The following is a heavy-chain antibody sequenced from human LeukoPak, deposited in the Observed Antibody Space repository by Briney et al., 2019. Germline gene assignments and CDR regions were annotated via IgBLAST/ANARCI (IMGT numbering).Heavy chain of an antibody. CDR1: GGSFSGYY. CDR3: ARRANVLRYFDWLFDY. D-gene: IGHD3-9*01. J-gene: IGHJ4*02. V-gene: IGHV4-34*01. Sequence: SETLSLTCAVYGGSFSGYYWSWIRQPPGKGLEWIGEINHSGSTNYNPSLKSRVTISVDTSKNQFSLKLSSVTAADTAVYYCARRANVLRYFDWLFDYWGQGTLVTVSS. CDR2: INHSGST.